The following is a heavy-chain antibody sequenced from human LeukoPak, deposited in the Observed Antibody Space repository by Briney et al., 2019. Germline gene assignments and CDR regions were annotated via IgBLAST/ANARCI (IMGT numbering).Heavy chain of an antibody. CDR3: AASQPEYYYESSGYWDWFDP. V-gene: IGHV1-2*02. CDR1: GYTFTGYY. D-gene: IGHD3-22*01. J-gene: IGHJ5*02. Sequence: ASVKVSCKASGYTFTGYYMHWVRQAPGQGLEWMGWINPNSGGTNYAQKFQGRVTMTRDTSISTAYMELSRLRSDDTAVYYCAASQPEYYYESSGYWDWFDPWGQGTLVTVSS. CDR2: INPNSGGT.